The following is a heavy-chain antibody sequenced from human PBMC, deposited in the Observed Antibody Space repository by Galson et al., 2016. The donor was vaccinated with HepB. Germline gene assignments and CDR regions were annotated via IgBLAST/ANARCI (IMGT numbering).Heavy chain of an antibody. J-gene: IGHJ3*02. Sequence: SLRLSCAASGFTLSNYWITWVRQAPGKGLEWVANMKQDAIETHYVDSVKGRFTISTDTAKNALFLQMNSLRVEDTAVYYCSRGSLRQWFLLGAFDIWGRGTLVTVSS. D-gene: IGHD3-22*01. CDR3: SRGSLRQWFLLGAFDI. CDR2: MKQDAIET. V-gene: IGHV3-7*03. CDR1: GFTLSNYW.